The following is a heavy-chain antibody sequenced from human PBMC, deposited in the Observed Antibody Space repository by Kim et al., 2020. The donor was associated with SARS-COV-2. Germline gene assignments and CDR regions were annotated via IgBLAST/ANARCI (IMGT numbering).Heavy chain of an antibody. Sequence: GGSLRLSCAASGFTFSSYSMNWVRQAPGKGLEWVSSISSSSSYIYYADSVKGRFTISRDNAKNSLYLQMNSLRAEDTAVYYCARLRQYSGSTRCFDYWGQGTLVTVSS. CDR2: ISSSSSYI. CDR3: ARLRQYSGSTRCFDY. J-gene: IGHJ4*02. CDR1: GFTFSSYS. D-gene: IGHD1-26*01. V-gene: IGHV3-21*01.